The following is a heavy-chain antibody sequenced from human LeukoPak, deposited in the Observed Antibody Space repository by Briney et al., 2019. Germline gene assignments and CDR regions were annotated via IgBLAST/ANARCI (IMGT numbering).Heavy chain of an antibody. CDR2: INPNSGGT. CDR1: VYTFTGYY. J-gene: IGHJ4*02. Sequence: GASVKVSCKSSVYTFTGYYMHWVRQAPGQGLEWMGWINPNSGGTNYAQKFQGRVTMTRDTSISTAYMELSRLRSDDTAVYYCARDSPSDYFDYCGQGTLVTVSS. CDR3: ARDSPSDYFDY. V-gene: IGHV1-2*02.